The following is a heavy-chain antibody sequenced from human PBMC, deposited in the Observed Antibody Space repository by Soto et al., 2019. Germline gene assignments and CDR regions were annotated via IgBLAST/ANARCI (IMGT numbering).Heavy chain of an antibody. CDR3: ARTRKSGSYLYYFDY. J-gene: IGHJ4*02. Sequence: KASETLSLTCTVSGGSISSYYWSWIRQPPGKGLEWIGYIYYSGSTNYNPSLKSRVTISVDTSKNQFSLKLSSVTAADTAVYYCARTRKSGSYLYYFDYWGQGTLVTVSS. D-gene: IGHD1-26*01. CDR2: IYYSGST. CDR1: GGSISSYY. V-gene: IGHV4-59*01.